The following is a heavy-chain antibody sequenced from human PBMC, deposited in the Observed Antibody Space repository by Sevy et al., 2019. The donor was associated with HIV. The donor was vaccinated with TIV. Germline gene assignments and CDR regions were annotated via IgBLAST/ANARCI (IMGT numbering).Heavy chain of an antibody. V-gene: IGHV3-30*03. CDR1: GFTFTTYG. CDR2: ISYDGSQP. J-gene: IGHJ5*01. D-gene: IGHD3-10*01. Sequence: GGSLRLSCAPSGFTFTTYGMHWVRQAPGKGLEWVAVISYDGSQPYYVDSVKGRFTISRDNSKNTLYLQMDSLRPEDTAVYYCARSFSMVRGVAERVFDCWGQGTLVTVSS. CDR3: ARSFSMVRGVAERVFDC.